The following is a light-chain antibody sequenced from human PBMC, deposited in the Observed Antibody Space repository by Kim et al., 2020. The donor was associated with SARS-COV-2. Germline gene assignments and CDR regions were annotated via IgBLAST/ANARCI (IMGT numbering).Light chain of an antibody. CDR2: GKN. V-gene: IGLV3-19*01. CDR3: DSRDRSSTSWV. CDR1: SLRSYS. Sequence: ALGQTVRITCQGDSLRSYSATWYQQKPGQAPVLVIHGKNNRPSGIPDRFSGSSSGDTAALTITGAQAEDEAVYSCDSRDRSSTSWVFGGGTQLTVL. J-gene: IGLJ3*02.